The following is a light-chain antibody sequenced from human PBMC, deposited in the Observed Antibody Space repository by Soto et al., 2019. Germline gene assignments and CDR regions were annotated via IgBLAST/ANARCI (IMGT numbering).Light chain of an antibody. CDR2: GAS. CDR3: QQYGSPAT. CDR1: QSVSSSY. Sequence: EIVLTQSPGTLSLSPGERATLSCRASQSVSSSYLAWYQQKPGQAPRLLIYGASSRATGIPDRFSGSGSGTDFTLTISRLEPEYFAVYYCQQYGSPATFGQGTKLEIK. J-gene: IGKJ2*01. V-gene: IGKV3-20*01.